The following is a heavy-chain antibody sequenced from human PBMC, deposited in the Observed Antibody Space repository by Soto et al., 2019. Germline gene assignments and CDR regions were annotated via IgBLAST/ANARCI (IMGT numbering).Heavy chain of an antibody. Sequence: EVQLEESGGALVQPGGSLRLSCAASGFTFKTYNMNWVRQAPGKGLEWVSYIGTSGTPVYYADSVKGRFTISRDNAKNSLFLQMHSLRDEDTALYFCARDTSPDSSGWYYFDYWGQGTLVTVSS. V-gene: IGHV3-48*02. CDR1: GFTFKTYN. CDR2: IGTSGTPV. J-gene: IGHJ4*02. D-gene: IGHD6-19*01. CDR3: ARDTSPDSSGWYYFDY.